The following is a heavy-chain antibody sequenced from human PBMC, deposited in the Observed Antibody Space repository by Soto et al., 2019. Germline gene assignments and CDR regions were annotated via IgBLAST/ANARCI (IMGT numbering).Heavy chain of an antibody. CDR2: ISGSGGST. CDR1: GFTFSSYA. D-gene: IGHD6-19*01. Sequence: GGSLRLSCAASGFTFSSYAMSWVRQAPGKGLEWVSAISGSGGSTYYADSVKGRFTISRDNSKNTLYLQMNSLRAEDTAVYYCAKARVAGKHSHRYYFDYWGQGTLVTVSS. J-gene: IGHJ4*02. CDR3: AKARVAGKHSHRYYFDY. V-gene: IGHV3-23*01.